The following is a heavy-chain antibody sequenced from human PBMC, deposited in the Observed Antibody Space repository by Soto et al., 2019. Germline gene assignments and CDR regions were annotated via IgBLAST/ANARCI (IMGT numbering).Heavy chain of an antibody. V-gene: IGHV3-30*18. CDR1: GFTFSSFA. CDR3: AKGPTYGDSYFDS. CDR2: ISYDGTKT. D-gene: IGHD4-17*01. Sequence: QVQLVESGGGVVQPGRSLRLSCAASGFTFSSFAMHWVRQVPGKGLEWVAIISYDGTKTYYVDSVKGRFTISRDDSKNTLYLEMNSLRGEDAAMYYCAKGPTYGDSYFDSWGQGTLVTVSS. J-gene: IGHJ4*02.